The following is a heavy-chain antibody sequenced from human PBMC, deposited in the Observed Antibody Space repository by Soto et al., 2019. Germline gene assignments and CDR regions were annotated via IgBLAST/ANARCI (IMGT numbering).Heavy chain of an antibody. J-gene: IGHJ4*02. CDR3: ARDQATSITGTPNYFDY. V-gene: IGHV4-31*03. D-gene: IGHD1-7*01. CDR2: IYYSGST. CDR1: GGSISSGGYY. Sequence: QVQLQESGPGLVKPSQTLSLTCTVSGGSISSGGYYWSWIRQHPGKGLGWIGYIYYSGSTYYNPSLKSRVTISVDTSKNQFSLKLSSVTAADTAVYYCARDQATSITGTPNYFDYWGQGTLVTVSS.